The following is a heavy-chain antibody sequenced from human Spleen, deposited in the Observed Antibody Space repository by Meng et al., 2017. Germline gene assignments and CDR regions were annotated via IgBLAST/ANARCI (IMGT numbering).Heavy chain of an antibody. J-gene: IGHJ4*02. CDR2: FDPEDGET. D-gene: IGHD3-3*01. Sequence: ASVKVSCKVSGYTLTELSMHWVRQAPGKGLEWMGGFDPEDGETIYAQKFQGRVTMTEDTSTDTAYMELSSLRSEDTAVYYCARSSADRQKTYYDFWSGYYTGFDYWGQGTLVTVSS. CDR1: GYTLTELS. V-gene: IGHV1-24*01. CDR3: ARSSADRQKTYYDFWSGYYTGFDY.